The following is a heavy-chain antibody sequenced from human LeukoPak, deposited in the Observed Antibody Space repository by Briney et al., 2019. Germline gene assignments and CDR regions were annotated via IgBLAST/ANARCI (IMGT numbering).Heavy chain of an antibody. J-gene: IGHJ2*01. CDR3: AKPRVARNWYFDL. V-gene: IGHV3-30*02. CDR2: IRYDGSST. CDR1: GFTFSTYA. D-gene: IGHD6-6*01. Sequence: PGRSLRLSCAASGFTFSTYAMHWVRQTPGKGLEWVAFIRYDGSSTYYADSMKGRFTISRDNSKNTIYLQMNSLRTEDTAIYYCAKPRVARNWYFDLWGRGTLVTVSS.